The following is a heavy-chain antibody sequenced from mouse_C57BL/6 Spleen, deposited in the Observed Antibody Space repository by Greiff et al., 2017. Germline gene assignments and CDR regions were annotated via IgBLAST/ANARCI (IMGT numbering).Heavy chain of an antibody. V-gene: IGHV1-66*01. Sequence: QVQLQQSGPELVKPGASVKISCKASGYSFTSYYIHWVKQRPGQGLEWIGWIYPGSGNTKYNEKFKGKATLTADTSSSTAYMQLSSLTSEDSAVYYCARFQRDYGSSYYAMDYWGQGTSVTVSS. CDR1: GYSFTSYY. D-gene: IGHD1-1*01. J-gene: IGHJ4*01. CDR3: ARFQRDYGSSYYAMDY. CDR2: IYPGSGNT.